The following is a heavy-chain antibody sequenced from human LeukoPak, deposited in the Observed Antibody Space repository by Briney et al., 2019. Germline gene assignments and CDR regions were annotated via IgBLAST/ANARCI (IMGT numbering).Heavy chain of an antibody. D-gene: IGHD3-9*01. Sequence: GGSLRLSCAASGFTFSSYAMHWVRQAPGKGLEWVAVISYGGSNKYYADSVKGRFTISRDNSKNTLYLQMNSLRAEDTAVYYCARDSQRDYDILSFLDYWGQGTLVTVSS. CDR2: ISYGGSNK. V-gene: IGHV3-30*04. CDR1: GFTFSSYA. J-gene: IGHJ4*02. CDR3: ARDSQRDYDILSFLDY.